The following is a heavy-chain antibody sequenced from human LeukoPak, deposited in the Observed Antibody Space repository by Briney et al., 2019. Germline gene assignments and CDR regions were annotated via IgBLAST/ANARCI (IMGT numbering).Heavy chain of an antibody. Sequence: GGSLRLSCAASGFTFSRYAMYWVSQAPGKGLEWVAVISYDGSNRNYADSVKGGITISRDNSKNTLSLQVDSLRAEDTAVYYCARAKDPYYYGSGFDQWGQGTLVTVSS. D-gene: IGHD3-10*01. J-gene: IGHJ4*02. CDR3: ARAKDPYYYGSGFDQ. CDR2: ISYDGSNR. CDR1: GFTFSRYA. V-gene: IGHV3-30*04.